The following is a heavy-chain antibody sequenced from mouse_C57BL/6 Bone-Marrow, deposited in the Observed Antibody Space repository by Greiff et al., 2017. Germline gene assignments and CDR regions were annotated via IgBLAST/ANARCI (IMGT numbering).Heavy chain of an antibody. V-gene: IGHV1-22*01. CDR3: ARMRRFPWCAY. J-gene: IGHJ3*01. CDR1: GYTFTDYN. Sequence: EVHLVESGPELVKPGASVKMSCKASGYTFTDYNMHWVKQSHGKSLEWIGYINPNNGGTSYNQKFKGKATLTVNKSSSTAYMELRSLTSEDSAVYYCARMRRFPWCAYWGQGTLVTVSA. CDR2: INPNNGGT.